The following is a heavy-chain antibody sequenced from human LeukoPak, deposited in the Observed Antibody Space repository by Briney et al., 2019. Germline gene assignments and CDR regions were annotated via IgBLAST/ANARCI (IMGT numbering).Heavy chain of an antibody. V-gene: IGHV3-23*01. J-gene: IGHJ5*02. Sequence: GASLRLSCAASGFTFSSYAMSWVRQAPGKGLEWVSAISGSGGSTYYADSVKGRFTISRDNSKNTLYLQMNSLRAEDTAVYYCAKTPYYYGPGNNWFDPWGQGTLVTVSS. CDR3: AKTPYYYGPGNNWFDP. CDR2: ISGSGGST. D-gene: IGHD3-10*01. CDR1: GFTFSSYA.